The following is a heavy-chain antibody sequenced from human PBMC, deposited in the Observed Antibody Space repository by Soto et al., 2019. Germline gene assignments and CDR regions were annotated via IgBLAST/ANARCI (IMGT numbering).Heavy chain of an antibody. CDR3: ARDSKSKAATGWVIYSHAMDV. D-gene: IGHD6-6*01. V-gene: IGHV4-31*03. Sequence: SETLSLTCTVSGGSISSGGYYLSWIRQHPGKGLEWIGYIYYSGSTYYNPSLKSRVTISVDTSKNQFSLKLSSVTAADTAVYYCARDSKSKAATGWVIYSHAMDVWRQ. J-gene: IGHJ6*02. CDR2: IYYSGST. CDR1: GGSISSGGYY.